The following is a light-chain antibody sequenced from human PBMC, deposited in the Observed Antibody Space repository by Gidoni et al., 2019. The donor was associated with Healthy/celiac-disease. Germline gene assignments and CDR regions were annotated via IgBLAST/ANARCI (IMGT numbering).Light chain of an antibody. CDR1: QSISSY. CDR2: AAS. CDR3: KQSYSTPFT. Sequence: DIEMTQSPSSLSASVGDRVTITCRASQSISSYLNWYQQKPGKAPKLLIYAASSLQSGVPTRFSGSGSGTDFTLTISSLQPEDVATYYCKQSYSTPFTFGQGTKVEIK. J-gene: IGKJ1*01. V-gene: IGKV1-39*01.